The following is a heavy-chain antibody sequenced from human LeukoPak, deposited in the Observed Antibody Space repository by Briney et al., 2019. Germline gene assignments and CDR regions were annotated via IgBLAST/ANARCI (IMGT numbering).Heavy chain of an antibody. CDR2: IYPGDSDT. V-gene: IGHV5-51*07. Sequence: ASVKVSCKGSGYSFTSYWIGWVHQMPGKGLEWMGIIYPGDSDTRYSPSFQGQVTISADKSISTAYLQWSSLKASDTAMYYCARQDYYDSSGYGDFDYWGQGTLVTVSS. D-gene: IGHD3-22*01. CDR1: GYSFTSYW. J-gene: IGHJ4*02. CDR3: ARQDYYDSSGYGDFDY.